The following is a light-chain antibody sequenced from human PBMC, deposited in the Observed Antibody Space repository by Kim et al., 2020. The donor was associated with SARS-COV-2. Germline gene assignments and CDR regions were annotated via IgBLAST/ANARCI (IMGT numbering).Light chain of an antibody. V-gene: IGKV1-33*01. J-gene: IGKJ5*01. CDR2: DVS. CDR1: QVIGNN. CDR3: QQYVNFPIT. Sequence: DIQMTQSPSSLSASVGDRVTITCQASQVIGNNLNWYQQKPGKAPKVLIYDVSNLERGVPSRFSGSGSATDFTFIISNLQPEDIVTYYCQQYVNFPITFGQGTRLEIK.